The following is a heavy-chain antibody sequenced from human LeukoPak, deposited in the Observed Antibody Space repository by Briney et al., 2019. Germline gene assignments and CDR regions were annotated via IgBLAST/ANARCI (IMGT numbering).Heavy chain of an antibody. CDR3: AREMATASRAFDI. CDR2: ISSSSSYI. V-gene: IGHV3-21*01. D-gene: IGHD5-24*01. Sequence: GGSLRLSCEASGFTFSRNWMSWVRQAPGKGLEWVSSISSSSSYIYYADSVKGRFTISRDNAKNSLYLQMNSLRAEDTAVYYCAREMATASRAFDIWGQGTMVTVSS. J-gene: IGHJ3*02. CDR1: GFTFSRNW.